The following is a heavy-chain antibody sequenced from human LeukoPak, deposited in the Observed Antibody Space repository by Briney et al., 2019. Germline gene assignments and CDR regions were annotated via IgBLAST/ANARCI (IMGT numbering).Heavy chain of an antibody. J-gene: IGHJ4*02. CDR2: ISGSGGST. CDR3: AKDDGLYGDYVEYFDY. D-gene: IGHD4-17*01. CDR1: GFTFSSYA. Sequence: PGGSLRLSCAASGFTFSSYAMSWVRQAPGKGLEWVSAISGSGGSTYYADSVKGRFTISRDNSKNTLYLQMNSLRAEDTAVYYCAKDDGLYGDYVEYFDYWGQGTLVTVSS. V-gene: IGHV3-23*01.